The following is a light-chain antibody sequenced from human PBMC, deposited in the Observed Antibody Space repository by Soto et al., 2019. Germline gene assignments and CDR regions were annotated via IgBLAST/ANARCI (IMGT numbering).Light chain of an antibody. CDR3: QSYDSSLSGYVV. J-gene: IGLJ2*01. CDR1: SSNIGAGYD. CDR2: GNS. Sequence: QLVLTQPPSVSGAPGQRVTISCTGSSSNIGAGYDVHWYQQLPGTAPKLLIYGNSNRPSGVPDRFSGSKSGTSASLAITGLQAEDEADYYCQSYDSSLSGYVVVGGGTKLTVL. V-gene: IGLV1-40*01.